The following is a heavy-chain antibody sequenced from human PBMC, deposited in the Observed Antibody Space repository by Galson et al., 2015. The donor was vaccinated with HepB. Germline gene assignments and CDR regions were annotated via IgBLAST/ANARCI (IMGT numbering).Heavy chain of an antibody. D-gene: IGHD2-15*01. J-gene: IGHJ3*02. Sequence: LSLTCTVSGGSISSYYWSWIRQPPGEGLEWIGYIYYSGSTNYNSSLKSRVTISVDTSKNQFSLKLSSVTAADTAVYYCARQESCSGGSCYSFAFDIWGQGTMVTVSS. CDR3: ARQESCSGGSCYSFAFDI. CDR2: IYYSGST. CDR1: GGSISSYY. V-gene: IGHV4-59*08.